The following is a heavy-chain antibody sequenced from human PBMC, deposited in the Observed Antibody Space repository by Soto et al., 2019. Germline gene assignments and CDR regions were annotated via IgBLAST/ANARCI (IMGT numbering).Heavy chain of an antibody. CDR1: GFTFRSFA. J-gene: IGHJ6*02. Sequence: EAQLLESGGGLVQPGGSLRLSCAASGFTFRSFAMSWVRQFPGKGLEWVSSISGRGGSTYLADSVKGRFTVSRDNSVSTLALQMTSCWAEDRGHYYYTRVISRADSWNYYYGMDYWGQGTMVIVSS. V-gene: IGHV3-23*01. D-gene: IGHD2-15*01. CDR3: TRVISRADSWNYYYGMDY. CDR2: ISGRGGST.